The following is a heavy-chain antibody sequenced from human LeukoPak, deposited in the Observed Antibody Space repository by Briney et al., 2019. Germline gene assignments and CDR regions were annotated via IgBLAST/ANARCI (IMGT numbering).Heavy chain of an antibody. Sequence: PTQTLSLTCTVSGGSISNGGYFWSWLRQFPGKGLEWIGYIHNSGNTYYNPSLKSRVTLSVDTSKIKFSLRVSSVTAADTAVYYCARYSGYEFDYWGQGTLVTVSS. CDR2: IHNSGNT. V-gene: IGHV4-31*03. CDR1: GGSISNGGYF. J-gene: IGHJ4*02. D-gene: IGHD5-12*01. CDR3: ARYSGYEFDY.